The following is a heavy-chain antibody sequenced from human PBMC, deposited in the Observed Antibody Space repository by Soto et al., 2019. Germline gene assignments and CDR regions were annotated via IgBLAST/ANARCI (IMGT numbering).Heavy chain of an antibody. J-gene: IGHJ4*02. CDR3: TRAAHTQWEISHYYFHS. CDR1: GFTFGGYA. V-gene: IGHV3-49*03. Sequence: SLRLSCTASGFTFGGYAMGWIRQAPGKGLEWVAFIRGRAYSATTEYAASVKGRFTISRDDSKSIAYLQMNSLKTEDTAVYYCTRAAHTQWEISHYYFHSWGPGTILTFYS. CDR2: IRGRAYSATT. D-gene: IGHD1-26*01.